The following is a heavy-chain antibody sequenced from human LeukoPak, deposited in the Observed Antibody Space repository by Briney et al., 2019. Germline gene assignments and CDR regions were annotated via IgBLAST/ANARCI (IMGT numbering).Heavy chain of an antibody. V-gene: IGHV4-30-2*01. CDR1: GGSISSGGYS. CDR3: ASGYWFLDL. Sequence: PSETLSLTCAVSGGSISSGGYSWTWIRQPPGKGLEWIGYIHHTGSTYYKPPLKSRVTISVDRSKNQFSPKLTSVTAADTAVYYCASGYWFLDLWGRGTLVIVSS. CDR2: IHHTGST. J-gene: IGHJ2*01.